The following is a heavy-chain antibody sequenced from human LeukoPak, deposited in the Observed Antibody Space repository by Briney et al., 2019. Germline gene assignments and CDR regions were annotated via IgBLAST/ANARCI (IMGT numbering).Heavy chain of an antibody. Sequence: GGSLRLSCAASGFTFDDYAMHWVRHAPGKGLEWVSGISWNSGSIGYADSVKGRFTISRDNAKNSLYLQMNSLRAEDTALYYCAKDMGITMVRVVIGFDYWGQGTLVTVSS. CDR2: ISWNSGSI. J-gene: IGHJ4*02. CDR3: AKDMGITMVRVVIGFDY. CDR1: GFTFDDYA. D-gene: IGHD3-10*01. V-gene: IGHV3-9*01.